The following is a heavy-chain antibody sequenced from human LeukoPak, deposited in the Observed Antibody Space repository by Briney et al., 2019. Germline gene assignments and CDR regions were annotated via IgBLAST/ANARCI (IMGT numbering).Heavy chain of an antibody. V-gene: IGHV3-23*01. CDR3: AKDTQLEWELLRGNNWFDP. J-gene: IGHJ5*02. D-gene: IGHD1-26*01. Sequence: GGSLRLSCAASGFTFSSYWMSWVRQAPGKGLEWVSAISGSGGSTYYADSVKGRFTISRDNSKNTLYLQMNSLRAEDTAVYYCAKDTQLEWELLRGNNWFDPWGQGTLVTVSS. CDR1: GFTFSSYW. CDR2: ISGSGGST.